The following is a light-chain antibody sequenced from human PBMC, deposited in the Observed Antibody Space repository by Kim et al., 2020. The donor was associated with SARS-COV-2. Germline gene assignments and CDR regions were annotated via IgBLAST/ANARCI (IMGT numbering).Light chain of an antibody. Sequence: ALGRTVRSTCQGDSLRSYYASCYQQKPGQAPVLVIYGKNNRPTGIPDRFSGSSSGNTASLTITGAQAEDEADYYCNSRDSSGNLVVFGGGTQLTVL. CDR1: SLRSYY. J-gene: IGLJ2*01. V-gene: IGLV3-19*01. CDR2: GKN. CDR3: NSRDSSGNLVV.